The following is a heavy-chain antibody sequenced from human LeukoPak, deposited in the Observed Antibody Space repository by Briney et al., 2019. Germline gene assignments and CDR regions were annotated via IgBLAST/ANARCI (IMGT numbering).Heavy chain of an antibody. J-gene: IGHJ3*02. CDR3: ARRAPYYYDSSSGYNFDI. Sequence: SETLSLTCAVYGGSFSGYYWSWIRQPPGKGLEWIGSIYYSGSTYYNPSLKSRVTISVDTSKNQFSLKLSSVTAADTAVYYCARRAPYYYDSSSGYNFDIWGQGTMVTVSS. D-gene: IGHD3-22*01. CDR1: GGSFSGYY. V-gene: IGHV4-34*01. CDR2: IYYSGST.